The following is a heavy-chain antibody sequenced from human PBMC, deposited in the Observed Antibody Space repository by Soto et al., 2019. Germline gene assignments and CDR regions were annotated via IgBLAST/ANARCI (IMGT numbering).Heavy chain of an antibody. CDR1: EFPFTAAW. J-gene: IGHJ4*02. CDR3: TAVGCLGGYAILHQ. Sequence: PGGSLRLSCVASEFPFTAAWMSCLRQAPGRGLEWVGRILPKSDVGATDYPAPVKGRFTVSRDDSQNTLFLQMNSLKTEDTAVYYCTAVGCLGGYAILHQWGQGT. V-gene: IGHV3-15*01. D-gene: IGHD2-2*01. CDR2: ILPKSDVGAT.